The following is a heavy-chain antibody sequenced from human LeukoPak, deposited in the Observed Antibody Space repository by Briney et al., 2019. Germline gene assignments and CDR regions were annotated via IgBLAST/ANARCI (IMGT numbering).Heavy chain of an antibody. Sequence: GGSLRLSCAASGFTFSSYAMSWVRQAPGKGLECISGFSGSGGSTYYADSVKGRFTISRDNSKNTLYMQMNSLRAEDTAIYYCVKRYSSGWDYWGQGTLVTVSS. J-gene: IGHJ4*02. V-gene: IGHV3-23*01. CDR1: GFTFSSYA. D-gene: IGHD6-19*01. CDR2: FSGSGGST. CDR3: VKRYSSGWDY.